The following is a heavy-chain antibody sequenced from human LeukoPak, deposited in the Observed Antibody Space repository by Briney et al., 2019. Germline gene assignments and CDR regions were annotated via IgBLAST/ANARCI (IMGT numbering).Heavy chain of an antibody. D-gene: IGHD2-15*01. Sequence: GGSLRLSCAASGFTFSSYEINWVRQAPGKGLEWVSYICSSGSTIKYADSVKGRFTISRDNAKNSLYLQMNSLRAEDTAVYYCARDHRSGYCSGGSCYVYWGQGTLVTVSS. CDR1: GFTFSSYE. V-gene: IGHV3-48*03. CDR2: ICSSGSTI. J-gene: IGHJ4*02. CDR3: ARDHRSGYCSGGSCYVY.